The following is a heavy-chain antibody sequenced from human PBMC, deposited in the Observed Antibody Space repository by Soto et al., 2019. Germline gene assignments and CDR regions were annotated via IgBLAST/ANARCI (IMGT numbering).Heavy chain of an antibody. D-gene: IGHD3-3*01. CDR2: ISSSSSYI. CDR3: ASQNPYDFWSGYYTGVNY. J-gene: IGHJ4*02. CDR1: GFTFSSYS. Sequence: GGSLRLSCAASGFTFSSYSMNWVRQAPGKGLEWVSSISSSSSYIYYADSVKGRFTISRDNAKNSLYLQMNSLRAEDTAVYYCASQNPYDFWSGYYTGVNYWGQGTLVTVSS. V-gene: IGHV3-21*01.